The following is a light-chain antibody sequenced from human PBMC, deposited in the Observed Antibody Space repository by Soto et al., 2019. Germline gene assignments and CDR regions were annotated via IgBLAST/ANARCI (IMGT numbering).Light chain of an antibody. CDR3: QQSGSSPPFT. J-gene: IGKJ3*01. V-gene: IGKV3-20*01. CDR1: QSVSSSY. CDR2: GAS. Sequence: EIVLTQSPGTLSLSPGERATLSCRASQSVSSSYLAWYQQKPGQAPRLLIYGASSRATGIPDRFSGSGARTDFTLTISRLEPEDFAVYYCQQSGSSPPFTFGPGTKVDIK.